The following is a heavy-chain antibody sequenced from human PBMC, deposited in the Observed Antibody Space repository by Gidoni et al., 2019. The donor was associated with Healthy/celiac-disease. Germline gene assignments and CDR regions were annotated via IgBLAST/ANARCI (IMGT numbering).Heavy chain of an antibody. Sequence: EVQLLESGGGLVQPGGSLRLSCAASGFTSSSYVKSWVRQASGKGLAWVSAISGSGGSTYYADPVKGRFTISRDNSKNTLYLQMNSLRAEDTAVYYCAKDRQLVRVRYFDYWGQGTLVTVSS. D-gene: IGHD6-13*01. V-gene: IGHV3-23*01. CDR1: GFTSSSYV. CDR2: ISGSGGST. J-gene: IGHJ4*02. CDR3: AKDRQLVRVRYFDY.